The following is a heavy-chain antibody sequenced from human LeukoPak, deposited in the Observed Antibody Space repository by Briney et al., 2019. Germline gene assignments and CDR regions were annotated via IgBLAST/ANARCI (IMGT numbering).Heavy chain of an antibody. V-gene: IGHV4-61*02. D-gene: IGHD3-10*01. CDR2: IYTSGST. Sequence: PSQTLSLTWTVCIGSISSGSYYWSWIRQPAGKGLEWIGRIYTSGSTNYNPSLKSRVTISVDTSKNQFSLKLSSVTAADTAVYYCARRMYYYGSGSHFDYWGQGTLVTVSS. CDR3: ARRMYYYGSGSHFDY. CDR1: IGSISSGSYY. J-gene: IGHJ4*02.